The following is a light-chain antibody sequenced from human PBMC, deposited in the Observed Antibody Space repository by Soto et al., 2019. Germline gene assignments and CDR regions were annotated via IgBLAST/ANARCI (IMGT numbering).Light chain of an antibody. CDR2: GAS. Sequence: IVLTQSPGTLFLSPGERAILSCRASRNIGTYLAWYQQKRGQATRLLIFGASTRANGVPDTFSGSGSATDFTPTISRVDPEDFAVYYCQQYGTSPRWTFGQGTKVEMK. J-gene: IGKJ1*01. V-gene: IGKV3-20*01. CDR1: RNIGTY. CDR3: QQYGTSPRWT.